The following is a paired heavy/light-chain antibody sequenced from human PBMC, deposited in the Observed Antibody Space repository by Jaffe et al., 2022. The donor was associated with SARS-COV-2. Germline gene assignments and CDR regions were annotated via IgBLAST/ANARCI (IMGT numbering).Heavy chain of an antibody. J-gene: IGHJ4*02. CDR3: VRGYHSFDY. Sequence: EVQLVESGGGLVQPGGSLRLSCAVSGFTLSDHYMDWVRQAPGKGLEWVGRSRKKVNSYTTEYAASVKGRFTVSRDDSKNSLYLQMNSLKTEDTAVYYCVRGYHSFDYWGQGTLVTVSS. CDR2: SRKKVNSYTT. D-gene: IGHD5-18*01. V-gene: IGHV3-72*01. CDR1: GFTLSDHY.
Light chain of an antibody. J-gene: IGKJ2*01. Sequence: DIQMTQSPSSLSASVGDRVTITCRASQDISSWLAWYQQKPEKAPKSLIYDASNLQSGVPSRFIGSGSGTDFTLTISSLQPEDFATYYCQQYNNYPYTFGQGTKLEIK. V-gene: IGKV1D-16*01. CDR1: QDISSW. CDR2: DAS. CDR3: QQYNNYPYT.